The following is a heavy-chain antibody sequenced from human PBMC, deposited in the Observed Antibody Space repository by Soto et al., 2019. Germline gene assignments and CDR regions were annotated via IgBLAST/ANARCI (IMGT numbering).Heavy chain of an antibody. CDR1: GYTFTSYA. J-gene: IGHJ3*02. D-gene: IGHD3-22*01. Sequence: ASVKVSCKASGYTFTSYAMHWVRQAPGQRLEWMGWINAGNGNTKYSQKFQGRVTITRDTSASTAYMELSSLRSEDTAVYYCAREPDIYYDSSGSRDAIDIPGQATIVTVSS. CDR2: INAGNGNT. V-gene: IGHV1-3*01. CDR3: AREPDIYYDSSGSRDAIDI.